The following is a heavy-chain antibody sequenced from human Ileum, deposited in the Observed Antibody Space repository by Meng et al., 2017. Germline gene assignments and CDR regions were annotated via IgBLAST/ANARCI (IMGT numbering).Heavy chain of an antibody. V-gene: IGHV1-2*02. CDR2: IDPRTGDT. CDR3: ARDLAGLGGY. J-gene: IGHJ4*02. Sequence: VQVVKSGAEVKKPGASVTVSCKTFGYTFSDYFMYWVRQAPGQGLEWMGWIDPRTGDTRYTQKLQGRVTMTRDTSISTVYMEVTNLRDDDTAVYYCARDLAGLGGYWGQGTLVTVSS. CDR1: GYTFSDYF. D-gene: IGHD6-19*01.